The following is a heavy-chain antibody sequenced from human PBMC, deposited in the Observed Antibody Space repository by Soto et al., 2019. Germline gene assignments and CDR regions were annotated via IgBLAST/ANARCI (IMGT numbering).Heavy chain of an antibody. D-gene: IGHD6-6*01. CDR2: MSYAGTYK. J-gene: IGHJ4*02. CDR3: AKEMYPRTVLDSSSPWGDY. V-gene: IGHV3-30*18. Sequence: VGSLRLSCAVSGFTFSDYGMHWVRQAPGKGLEWVAVMSYAGTYKYYADSVKGRFTISRDLSGNTLFLQMNSLRLEDTAVYFCAKEMYPRTVLDSSSPWGDYWGQGTLVTVSS. CDR1: GFTFSDYG.